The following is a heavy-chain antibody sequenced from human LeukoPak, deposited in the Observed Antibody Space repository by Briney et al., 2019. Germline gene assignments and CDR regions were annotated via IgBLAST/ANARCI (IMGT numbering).Heavy chain of an antibody. J-gene: IGHJ6*02. CDR1: GYILSKLS. Sequence: SVKVSCKVSGYILSKLSMHWVRQAPGKGLEWIGWIVVGSGNTNYAQKFQERVTITRDMSTSTAYMELSSLRSEDTAVYYCAAEAAGWFGEVHYYYYGMDVWGQGTTVTVSS. V-gene: IGHV1-58*02. CDR2: IVVGSGNT. D-gene: IGHD3-10*01. CDR3: AAEAAGWFGEVHYYYYGMDV.